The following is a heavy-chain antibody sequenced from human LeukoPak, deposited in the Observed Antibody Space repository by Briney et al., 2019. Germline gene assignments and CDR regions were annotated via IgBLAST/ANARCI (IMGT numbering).Heavy chain of an antibody. J-gene: IGHJ4*02. CDR2: IYTSGST. Sequence: PSETLSLTSTDSLGSISSYYRCWIRETPGKGLEWMGRIYTSGSTAYNPSPKCRVTMSVDTSQNQFSLKLSSVTAADTAVYYCARIGRLDGSSGYDFDYWGQGTLVTVSS. D-gene: IGHD6-25*01. V-gene: IGHV4-4*07. CDR3: ARIGRLDGSSGYDFDY. CDR1: LGSISSYY.